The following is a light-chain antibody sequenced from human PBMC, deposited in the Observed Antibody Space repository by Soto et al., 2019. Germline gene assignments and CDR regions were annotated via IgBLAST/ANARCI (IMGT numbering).Light chain of an antibody. CDR3: CSYAGTSTSVV. V-gene: IGLV2-11*01. Sequence: QSALTQPRSVSGSPGQSVTISCTGTSSDVGGFDYVSWYQQLPGEAPRLIIYDVTKRPSGVPDRFSGSKSGNTASLTISGLQDEDEADYYCCSYAGTSTSVVFGGGTKLTVL. CDR2: DVT. J-gene: IGLJ2*01. CDR1: SSDVGGFDY.